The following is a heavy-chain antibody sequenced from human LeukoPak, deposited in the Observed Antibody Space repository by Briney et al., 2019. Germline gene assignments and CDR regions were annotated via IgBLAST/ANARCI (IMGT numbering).Heavy chain of an antibody. D-gene: IGHD5-18*01. CDR3: AREGYSYGYGMDV. J-gene: IGHJ6*02. CDR1: GFTFSIYS. V-gene: IGHV3-48*02. Sequence: GGSLRHSCAASGFTFSIYSMNWVRQAPGRGLEWVSYISSSSSTIYYADSVKGRFTISRDNAKNSLYLQMNSLRDEDTAVYYCAREGYSYGYGMDVWGQGTTVTVSS. CDR2: ISSSSSTI.